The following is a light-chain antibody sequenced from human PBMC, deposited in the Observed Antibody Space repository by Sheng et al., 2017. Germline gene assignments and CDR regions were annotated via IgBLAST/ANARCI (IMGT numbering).Light chain of an antibody. V-gene: IGKV3-20*01. CDR3: QQYGSSSGGT. J-gene: IGKJ1*01. CDR2: GAS. Sequence: EIVLTQSPGTLSLSPGERATLSCRASQSVSSSYLAWYQQKPGQAPRLLIYGASSRATGIPDRFSGSGSGTDFTLSISRLESEDFAVYYCQQYGSSSGGTFGQGTEVEI. CDR1: QSVSSSY.